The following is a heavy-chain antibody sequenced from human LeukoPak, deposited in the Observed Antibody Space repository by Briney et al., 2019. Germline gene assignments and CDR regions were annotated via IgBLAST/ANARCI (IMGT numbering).Heavy chain of an antibody. J-gene: IGHJ4*02. CDR1: GGSLRSYY. Sequence: SETLSLTCTVSGGSLRSYYWSWIRQSPGKGLEWIGYIYYSGGTNHNPSLKSRVTISVDTSKNQFSLKLSSLTAADTAVYYCARVPDSNYPYYFDYWGQGTLVTVSS. CDR2: IYYSGGT. CDR3: ARVPDSNYPYYFDY. D-gene: IGHD4-11*01. V-gene: IGHV4-59*01.